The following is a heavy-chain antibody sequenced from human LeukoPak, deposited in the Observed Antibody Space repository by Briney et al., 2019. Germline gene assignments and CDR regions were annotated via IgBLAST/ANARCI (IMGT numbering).Heavy chain of an antibody. CDR1: GGSISSGGYY. J-gene: IGHJ4*02. V-gene: IGHV4-31*03. CDR3: ARVLGITKLLGGYYFDY. Sequence: SQTLSLTCTVSGGSISSGGYYWTWIRQHPGKGLEWIGYIYYSGSTYYNPSLKSRVTISVDTSKNQFSLKLSSVTAADTAVYYCARVLGITKLLGGYYFDYWGQGTLVTVSS. CDR2: IYYSGST. D-gene: IGHD1-14*01.